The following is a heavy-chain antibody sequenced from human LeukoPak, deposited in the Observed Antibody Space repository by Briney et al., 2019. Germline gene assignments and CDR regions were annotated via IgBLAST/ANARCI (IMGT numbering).Heavy chain of an antibody. D-gene: IGHD3-16*02. CDR1: GGSISSYY. V-gene: IGHV4-4*07. Sequence: SETLSLTCTVSGGSISSYYWSWIRQPAGKGLEWIGRIYTSGNTNYNPSLKSRVTMSVDTSKNQFSLKLSSVTAADTAVYYCARVRAVMITFGGVIVHNWFDPWGQGTLVTVSS. J-gene: IGHJ5*02. CDR2: IYTSGNT. CDR3: ARVRAVMITFGGVIVHNWFDP.